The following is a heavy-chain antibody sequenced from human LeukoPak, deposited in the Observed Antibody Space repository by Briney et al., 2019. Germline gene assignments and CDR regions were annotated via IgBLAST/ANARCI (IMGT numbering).Heavy chain of an antibody. CDR1: GFTFSSYS. CDR3: ARDVGGSLWFGEPLFDY. D-gene: IGHD3-10*01. CDR2: ISSSSSYI. V-gene: IGHV3-21*01. J-gene: IGHJ4*02. Sequence: GGSLRLSCAASGFTFSSYSMNWVRQAPGKGLEWVSSISSSSSYIYYADSVKGRFTISRDNAKNSLYLQMNSLRAEDTAVYYCARDVGGSLWFGEPLFDYWGQGTLVTVSS.